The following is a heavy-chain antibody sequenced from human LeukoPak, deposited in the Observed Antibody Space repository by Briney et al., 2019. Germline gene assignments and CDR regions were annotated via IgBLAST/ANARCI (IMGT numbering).Heavy chain of an antibody. CDR2: ISRSGSRYI. Sequence: GGSLRLSCAASGFTFSSYNMHWVRQAPGKGLEWVSSISRSGSRYIYYADSVKGRFTISRDNPKNSLYLQMDSLRAEDTAVYYCARPGYSSQGYYYGMDVWGQGTTVTVSS. CDR3: ARPGYSSQGYYYGMDV. CDR1: GFTFSSYN. V-gene: IGHV3-21*04. D-gene: IGHD5-18*01. J-gene: IGHJ6*02.